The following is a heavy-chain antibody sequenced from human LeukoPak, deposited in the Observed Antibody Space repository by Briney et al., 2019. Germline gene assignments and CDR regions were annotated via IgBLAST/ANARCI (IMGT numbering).Heavy chain of an antibody. J-gene: IGHJ4*02. Sequence: ASVKVSCKASGGTFSSYTISWVRQAPGQGLEWMGRIIPILGIANYAQKFQGRVTITADKSTSTVYMELSSLRSEDTAVYYCARRGYSYGYGGFFDYWGQGTLVTVSS. V-gene: IGHV1-69*02. CDR3: ARRGYSYGYGGFFDY. CDR1: GGTFSSYT. D-gene: IGHD5-18*01. CDR2: IIPILGIA.